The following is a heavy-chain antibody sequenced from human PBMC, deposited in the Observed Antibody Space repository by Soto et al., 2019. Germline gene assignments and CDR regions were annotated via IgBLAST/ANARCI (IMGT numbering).Heavy chain of an antibody. V-gene: IGHV3-48*02. Sequence: EVQLVVSGGGLVQPGGSLRLSCAASGFPFSIYSMNWVRQAPGKGLEWSSYITSDTNTIKYADSVKGRFTISRDNAKNLVYLQMNSLRDEDTAVYFCARSVEGHFDYWGQGTVVTVSS. D-gene: IGHD6-19*01. CDR3: ARSVEGHFDY. CDR1: GFPFSIYS. CDR2: ITSDTNTI. J-gene: IGHJ4*02.